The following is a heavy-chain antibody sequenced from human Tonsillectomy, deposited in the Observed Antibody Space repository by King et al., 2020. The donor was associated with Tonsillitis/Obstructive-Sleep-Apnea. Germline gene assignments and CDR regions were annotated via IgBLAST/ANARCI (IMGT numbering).Heavy chain of an antibody. CDR2: ISSSSSYT. CDR1: GFTFSDYY. V-gene: IGHV3-11*05. CDR3: ARALSVMTTVTL. D-gene: IGHD4-17*01. J-gene: IGHJ4*02. Sequence: VQLVESGGGLVKPGGSLRLSCAASGFTFSDYYMSWIRQAPGKGREWVSYISSSSSYTNYADSGKGRFTIARDNAKNSLYLQMNSLRAEDTAVYYCARALSVMTTVTLWGQGTLVTVSS.